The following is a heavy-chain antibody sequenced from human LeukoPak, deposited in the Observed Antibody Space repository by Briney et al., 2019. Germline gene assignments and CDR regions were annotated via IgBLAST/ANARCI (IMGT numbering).Heavy chain of an antibody. CDR1: GYTLTELS. V-gene: IGHV1-24*01. CDR2: FDPEDGET. CDR3: ATWGSSGWHDAFDI. D-gene: IGHD6-19*01. Sequence: ASVKVSRKVSGYTLTELSMHWVRQAPGKGLEWKGGFDPEDGETIYAQKFQGRVTMTEDTSTDTAYMELSSLRSEDTAVYYCATWGSSGWHDAFDIWGQGTMVTVSS. J-gene: IGHJ3*02.